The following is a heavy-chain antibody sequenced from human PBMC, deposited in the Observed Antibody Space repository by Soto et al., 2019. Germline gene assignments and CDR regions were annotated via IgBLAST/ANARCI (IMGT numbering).Heavy chain of an antibody. J-gene: IGHJ6*02. V-gene: IGHV4-39*02. Sequence: QLQLQESGPGLVKPSETLSLTCTVSGGSISSSSYNWCWIRQPPGKGREWIGSIYYSGSTYYNPSLKSRVPIAVDASKNHFALKLSSVTAADTAVYYCERGGNGYYGLDVWGQGTTVTVSS. D-gene: IGHD2-8*01. CDR3: ERGGNGYYGLDV. CDR2: IYYSGST. CDR1: GGSISSSSYN.